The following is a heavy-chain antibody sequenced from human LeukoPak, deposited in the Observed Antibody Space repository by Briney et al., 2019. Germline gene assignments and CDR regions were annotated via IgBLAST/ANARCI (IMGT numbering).Heavy chain of an antibody. CDR2: IYYTGTT. J-gene: IGHJ3*01. Sequence: SETLSLTCTLSGXSITNTNDYWGWIRQPPGKGLEWIGIIYYTGTTYYNPSLKSRLTMSVDTSKNQFSLKVRSVTAADTAVFFCARLWSSFDGFDVWGQGTMVAVSS. V-gene: IGHV4-39*01. CDR3: ARLWSSFDGFDV. CDR1: GXSITNTNDY. D-gene: IGHD6-13*01.